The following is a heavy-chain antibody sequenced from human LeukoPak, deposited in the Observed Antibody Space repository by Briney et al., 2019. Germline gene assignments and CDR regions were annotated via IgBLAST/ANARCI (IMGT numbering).Heavy chain of an antibody. D-gene: IGHD1-26*01. Sequence: ASVKVSCKASGYTFTDYYMNWVRQAPGQGLEWMGWINPNSGGTHYAQKSQGRVTMTRDTSITTAYMELSSLRSDDTAMYYCTRALGSDYWGQGTLVTVSS. CDR3: TRALGSDY. J-gene: IGHJ4*02. CDR2: INPNSGGT. CDR1: GYTFTDYY. V-gene: IGHV1-2*02.